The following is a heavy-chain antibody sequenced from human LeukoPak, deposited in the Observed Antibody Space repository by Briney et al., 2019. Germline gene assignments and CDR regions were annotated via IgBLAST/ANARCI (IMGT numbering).Heavy chain of an antibody. V-gene: IGHV3-30*02. CDR2: IRYDGSNK. CDR3: AKEIHSSSSGVADY. J-gene: IGHJ4*02. Sequence: GGSLRLSCAASGFTFSSYGMHWVRQAPGKGLEGVAFIRYDGSNKYYAESVKGRFTISRDNSKNTLYLQMNSLRAEDTAVYYCAKEIHSSSSGVADYRGQGPLVTVSS. CDR1: GFTFSSYG. D-gene: IGHD6-6*01.